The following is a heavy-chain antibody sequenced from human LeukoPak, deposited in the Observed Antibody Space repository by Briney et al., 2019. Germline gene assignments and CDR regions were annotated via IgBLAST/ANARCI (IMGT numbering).Heavy chain of an antibody. CDR3: ARGFRGTRVVVPAAIPGRWFDP. V-gene: IGHV4-34*01. Sequence: SETLSLTCAVYGGSFSGYYWSWIRQPPGKGLEWIGEINHSGSTNYNPSLKSRVTISVDTSKNQFSLKLSSVTAADTAVYYCARGFRGTRVVVPAAIPGRWFDPWGQGTLVTVSS. CDR1: GGSFSGYY. J-gene: IGHJ5*02. D-gene: IGHD2-2*02. CDR2: INHSGST.